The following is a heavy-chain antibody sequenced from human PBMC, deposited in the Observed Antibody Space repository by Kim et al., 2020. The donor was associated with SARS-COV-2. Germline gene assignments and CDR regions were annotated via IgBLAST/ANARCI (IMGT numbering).Heavy chain of an antibody. J-gene: IGHJ6*02. Sequence: SLRLSCASSGFTFSSYGMHWVLQAPGKGLECLAFILYDGSNKYYADSVKGRFTISRDNSKNTLYLQMNSLRAEDTAVYYCARDIRRYFDWLSPQYYYGMDVWGQGTTVTVSS. D-gene: IGHD3-9*01. V-gene: IGHV3-33*01. CDR1: GFTFSSYG. CDR3: ARDIRRYFDWLSPQYYYGMDV. CDR2: ILYDGSNK.